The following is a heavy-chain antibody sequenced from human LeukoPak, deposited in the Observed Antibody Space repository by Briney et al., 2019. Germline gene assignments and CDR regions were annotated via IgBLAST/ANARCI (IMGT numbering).Heavy chain of an antibody. V-gene: IGHV3-15*01. CDR1: GFTFSNAW. J-gene: IGHJ6*03. CDR2: IKSKTDGGTT. CDR3: TTGYTPLNYDPLRYYHYMDV. D-gene: IGHD2-2*02. Sequence: GGSLRLSCAASGFTFSNAWMSWVRQAPGKGLEWVGRIKSKTDGGTTDYAAPVKGRFTISRDDSKNTLYLQMNSLKTEDTAVYYCTTGYTPLNYDPLRYYHYMDVWGKGTTVTVSS.